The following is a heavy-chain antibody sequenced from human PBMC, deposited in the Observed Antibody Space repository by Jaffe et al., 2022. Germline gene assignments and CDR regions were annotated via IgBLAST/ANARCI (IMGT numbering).Heavy chain of an antibody. D-gene: IGHD2-8*02. CDR1: GFTFSSYW. V-gene: IGHV3-7*01. CDR2: IKQDGSEK. Sequence: EVQLVESGGGLVQPGGSLRLSCAASGFTFSSYWMSWVRQAPGKGLEWVANIKQDGSEKYYVDSVKGRFTISRDNAKNSLYLQMNSLRAEDTAVYYCARELGYCTGGVCYLVPPTDYWGQGTLVTVSS. CDR3: ARELGYCTGGVCYLVPPTDY. J-gene: IGHJ4*02.